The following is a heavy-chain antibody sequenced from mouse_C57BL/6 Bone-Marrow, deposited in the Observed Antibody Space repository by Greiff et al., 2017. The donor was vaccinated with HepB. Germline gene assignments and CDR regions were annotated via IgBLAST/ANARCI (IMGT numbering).Heavy chain of an antibody. J-gene: IGHJ4*01. V-gene: IGHV1-55*01. CDR1: GYTFTSYW. CDR2: IYPGSGST. D-gene: IGHD1-1*01. CDR3: ARSVFITTVVATEAMDY. Sequence: QVQLKQPGAELVKPGASVKMSCKASGYTFTSYWITWVKQRPGQGLEWIGDIYPGSGSTNYNEKFKSKATLTVDTSSSTAYMKLSSLTSEDSAVYYCARSVFITTVVATEAMDYWGQGTSVTVSS.